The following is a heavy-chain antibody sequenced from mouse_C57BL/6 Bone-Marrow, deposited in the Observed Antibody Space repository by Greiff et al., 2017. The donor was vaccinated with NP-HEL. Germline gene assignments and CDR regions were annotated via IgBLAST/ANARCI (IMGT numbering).Heavy chain of an antibody. J-gene: IGHJ4*01. CDR2: ISSGGSYT. CDR3: ARHSGTVYAMDY. V-gene: IGHV5-6*01. Sequence: EVKVVESGGDLVKPGGSLKLSCAASGFTFSSYGMSWVRQTPDKRLEWVATISSGGSYTYYPDSVKGRFTISRDNAKNTLYLQMSSLKSEDTAMYYCARHSGTVYAMDYWGQGTSVTVSS. D-gene: IGHD4-1*01. CDR1: GFTFSSYG.